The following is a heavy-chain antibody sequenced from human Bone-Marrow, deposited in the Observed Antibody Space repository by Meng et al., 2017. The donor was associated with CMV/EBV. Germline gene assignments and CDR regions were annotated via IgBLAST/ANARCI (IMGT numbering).Heavy chain of an antibody. CDR3: ARDPYYDFWSGYYAPDY. V-gene: IGHV4-30-4*08. D-gene: IGHD3-3*01. Sequence: SETLSLTCTVSDGSISSGDYYWSWIRQPPGKGLEWIGYIYYSGTTYYNPSLKSRVTMSVDTSKNQFSLKLSSVTAADTAVYYCARDPYYDFWSGYYAPDYWGQGTLVTVSS. CDR2: IYYSGTT. CDR1: DGSISSGDYY. J-gene: IGHJ4*02.